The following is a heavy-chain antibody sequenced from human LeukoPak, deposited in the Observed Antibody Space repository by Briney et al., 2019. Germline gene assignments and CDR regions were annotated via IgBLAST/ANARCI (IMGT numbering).Heavy chain of an antibody. J-gene: IGHJ5*02. CDR1: GGSISSYY. CDR2: IYTSGST. CDR3: ARDGRLRGWFDP. Sequence: SETLSLTCTVSGGSISSYYWSWIRQPAGKGLEWIGRIYTSGSTNYNPSLKSRVTISVDTSKNQFSLKLSSVTAADTAVYYCARDGRLRGWFDPWGQGTLVTVSS. V-gene: IGHV4-4*07. D-gene: IGHD4-17*01.